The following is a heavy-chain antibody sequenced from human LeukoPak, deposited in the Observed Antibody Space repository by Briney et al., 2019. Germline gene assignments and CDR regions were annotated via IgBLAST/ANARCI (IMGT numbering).Heavy chain of an antibody. Sequence: SETLSLTCTVSGGSISSYYWSWIRQPPGKGLEWIGYIYYSGSTNYNPSLKSRVTISVDTSKNQFSLKLSSVTAADTAVYYCARGTYDFWSGFSSRYYYYGMDVWGKGPRSPSPQ. V-gene: IGHV4-59*01. J-gene: IGHJ6*01. CDR3: ARGTYDFWSGFSSRYYYYGMDV. CDR1: GGSISSYY. CDR2: IYYSGST. D-gene: IGHD3-3*01.